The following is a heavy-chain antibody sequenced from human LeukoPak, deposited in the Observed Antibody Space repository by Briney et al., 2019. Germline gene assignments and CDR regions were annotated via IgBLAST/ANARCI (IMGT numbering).Heavy chain of an antibody. CDR1: GGSIGASINSPNW. CDR2: IFHSGST. J-gene: IGHJ4*02. CDR3: ARAPRAYCSTTGSCFQDY. D-gene: IGHD2-2*01. Sequence: SETLSLTCAVSGGSIGASINSPNWWSWVRQPPGKGLEWIGEIFHSGSTNYNPSLKSRVTMSVDKSKNQFSLNLTSVTAADTAVYFCARAPRAYCSTTGSCFQDYWGQGTLVTVSS. V-gene: IGHV4-4*02.